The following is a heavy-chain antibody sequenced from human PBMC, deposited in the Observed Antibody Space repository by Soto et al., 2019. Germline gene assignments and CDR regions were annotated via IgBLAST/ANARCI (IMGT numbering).Heavy chain of an antibody. D-gene: IGHD3-3*01. J-gene: IGHJ4*02. CDR2: ISYDGSNK. CDR1: GFTFSSFG. V-gene: IGHV3-30*18. Sequence: GGSLRLSCAASGFTFSSFGMHRVRQAPGKERERVAVISYDGSNKYYADSVKGRFTISRDNSKNTLYLQMNSLRAEDTAVYYCAKDPRGSRYYDFWSGYYYYFDYWGEGTLVTVSS. CDR3: AKDPRGSRYYDFWSGYYYYFDY.